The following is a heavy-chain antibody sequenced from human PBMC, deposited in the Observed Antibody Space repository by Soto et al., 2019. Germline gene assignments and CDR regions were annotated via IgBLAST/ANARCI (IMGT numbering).Heavy chain of an antibody. CDR3: ARVEYYDSSGYPVFDY. V-gene: IGHV1-18*01. CDR1: GYTFTSYG. CDR2: ISAYNGNT. Sequence: QVQLVQSGAEVKKPGASVKVSCKASGYTFTSYGISWVRQAPGQGLEWMGWISAYNGNTNYAQKLQGRVTMTTDTSTSTAYMELRSRRSDDTAVYYCARVEYYDSSGYPVFDYWGQGTLVTVSS. D-gene: IGHD3-22*01. J-gene: IGHJ4*02.